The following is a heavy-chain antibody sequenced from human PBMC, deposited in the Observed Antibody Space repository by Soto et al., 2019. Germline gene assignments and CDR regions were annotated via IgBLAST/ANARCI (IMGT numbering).Heavy chain of an antibody. V-gene: IGHV3-11*01. J-gene: IGHJ6*02. CDR1: GFTFSDYY. CDR2: ISSSGSTI. D-gene: IGHD6-13*01. Sequence: TGGSLRLSCAASGFTFSDYYMSWIRQAPGKGLEWVSYISSSGSTIYYADSVKGRFTISRDNAKNSLYLQMNSLRAEDTAVYYCAKDPGIAAAGTGYYYYGMDVWGQGTTVTVSS. CDR3: AKDPGIAAAGTGYYYYGMDV.